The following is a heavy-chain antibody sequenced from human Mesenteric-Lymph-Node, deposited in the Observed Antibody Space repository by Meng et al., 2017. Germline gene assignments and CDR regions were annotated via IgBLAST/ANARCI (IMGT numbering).Heavy chain of an antibody. V-gene: IGHV4-34*01. CDR2: INHSGST. CDR3: AGAEGYYYDSSGYSPIDY. CDR1: GGSFSGYY. Sequence: GSLRLSCAVYGGSFSGYYWSWIRQPPGKGLEWIGEINHSGSTNYNPSLKSRVTISVDTSKNQFSLKLSSVTAADTAVYYCAGAEGYYYDSSGYSPIDYWGQGTLVTVSS. D-gene: IGHD3-22*01. J-gene: IGHJ4*02.